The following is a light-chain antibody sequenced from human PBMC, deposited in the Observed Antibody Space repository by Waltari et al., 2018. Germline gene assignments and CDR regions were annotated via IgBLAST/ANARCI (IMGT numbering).Light chain of an antibody. Sequence: QSVLPQPPSASGTPGQRVTISCSGTNSNIGNNSVFLYQQLPRAAPKLLIYRNFQRPAGVPYRFSASKSGTSASLVISGLRAEEEAVYYCASWDDNLSGLFGGGTKLTVL. CDR3: ASWDDNLSGL. CDR2: RNF. V-gene: IGLV1-47*01. CDR1: NSNIGNNS. J-gene: IGLJ2*01.